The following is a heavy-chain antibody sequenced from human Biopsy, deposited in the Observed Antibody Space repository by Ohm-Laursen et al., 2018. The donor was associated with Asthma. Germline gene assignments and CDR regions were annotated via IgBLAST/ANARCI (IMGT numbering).Heavy chain of an antibody. CDR1: GGSVSTGSYY. V-gene: IGHV4-61*01. Sequence: SDTLFLTCPVSGGSVSTGSYYWSWIRQPPGKGLEWLGYIYYTGSDNYNPSLKSRVTISVDTSKNQFSLRLNSVTAADTAVYYCARGPNYHGSGRAPIGMDVWGQGTTVTVSS. CDR2: IYYTGSD. J-gene: IGHJ6*02. CDR3: ARGPNYHGSGRAPIGMDV. D-gene: IGHD3-10*01.